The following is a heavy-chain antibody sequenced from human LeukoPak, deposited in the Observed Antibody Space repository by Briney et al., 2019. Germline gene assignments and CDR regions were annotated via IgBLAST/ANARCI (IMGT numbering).Heavy chain of an antibody. J-gene: IGHJ3*02. Sequence: SETLSLTCTVSGGSISSGSYYWSWIRQPAGKGLEWIGRIYTSGSTNYNPSLKSRVTISVDTSKDQFSLKLSSVTAADTAVYYCARDLGGSSGRYGDAFDIWGQGTMVTVSS. CDR3: ARDLGGSSGRYGDAFDI. CDR1: GGSISSGSYY. V-gene: IGHV4-61*02. D-gene: IGHD6-19*01. CDR2: IYTSGST.